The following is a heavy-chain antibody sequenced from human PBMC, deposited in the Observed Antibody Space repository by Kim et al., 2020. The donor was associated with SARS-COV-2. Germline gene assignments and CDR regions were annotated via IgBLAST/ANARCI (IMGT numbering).Heavy chain of an antibody. D-gene: IGHD3-3*01. CDR1: GGSISSYY. Sequence: SETLSLTCTVSGGSISSYYWSWIRQPPGKGLEWIGYIYYSGSTNYNPSLKSRVTILVDTSKNQFSLKLSSVTAADTAVYYCAREIRSGDFWSGYYYWGQGTLVTVSS. V-gene: IGHV4-59*01. J-gene: IGHJ4*02. CDR2: IYYSGST. CDR3: AREIRSGDFWSGYYY.